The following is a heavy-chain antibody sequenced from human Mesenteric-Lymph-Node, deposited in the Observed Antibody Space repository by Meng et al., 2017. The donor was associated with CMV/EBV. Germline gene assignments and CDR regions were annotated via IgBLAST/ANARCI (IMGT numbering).Heavy chain of an antibody. D-gene: IGHD3-3*02. CDR3: ARSHYWSGYSHFDY. Sequence: GESLKISCAASGLNVSADYMTWVRQAPGKGLEWVSLIYSGGSTFYADSVKGRFTISRDNSKNTVYLQMDSLRAADTAVYYCARSHYWSGYSHFDYWGQGTLVTVSS. CDR1: GLNVSADY. CDR2: IYSGGST. V-gene: IGHV3-53*01. J-gene: IGHJ4*01.